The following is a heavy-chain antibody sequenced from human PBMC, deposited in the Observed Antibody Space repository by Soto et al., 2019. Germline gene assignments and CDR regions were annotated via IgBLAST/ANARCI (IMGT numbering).Heavy chain of an antibody. CDR3: ARAEGDRYYDFWSGSSGMDV. J-gene: IGHJ6*02. D-gene: IGHD3-3*01. Sequence: SVKVSCKASGGTFSSYAISWVRQAPGQGLEWMGGIIPIFGTANYAQKFQGRVTITADESTSTAYMELSSLRSEDTAVYYCARAEGDRYYDFWSGSSGMDVWGQGTTVTVSS. CDR2: IIPIFGTA. CDR1: GGTFSSYA. V-gene: IGHV1-69*13.